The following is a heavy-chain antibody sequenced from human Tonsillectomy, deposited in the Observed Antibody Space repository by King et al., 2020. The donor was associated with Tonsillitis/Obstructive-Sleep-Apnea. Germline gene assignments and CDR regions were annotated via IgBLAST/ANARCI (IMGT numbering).Heavy chain of an antibody. D-gene: IGHD2-2*01. Sequence: VQLVESGGGVVQPGRSLRLSCAASGFTFSRYAMHWVRQAPGKGLEWVAVMSYDGSNKYYADSVKGRFTMSRDNSKSTLYLQMNSLRAEDTAVYYCAREGCSSTSCYYYYYNGMDVWGQGTTVTVSS. J-gene: IGHJ6*02. V-gene: IGHV3-30*04. CDR2: MSYDGSNK. CDR1: GFTFSRYA. CDR3: AREGCSSTSCYYYYYNGMDV.